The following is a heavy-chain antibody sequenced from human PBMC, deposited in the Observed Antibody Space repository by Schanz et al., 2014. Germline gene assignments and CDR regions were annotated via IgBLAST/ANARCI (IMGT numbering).Heavy chain of an antibody. D-gene: IGHD3-10*01. CDR1: GYTFISYG. CDR2: ISAYNGHT. V-gene: IGHV1-18*01. J-gene: IGHJ6*02. Sequence: QVQLVQSGPEVKKPGASVTVSCRASGYTFISYGIKWVRQAPGQGLEWMGWISAYNGHTDYAQKLQGRVTLTTDTSTSTAYMELRNQRSADTAVYYCARSKRFGEMDVWGQGTTVTVSS. CDR3: ARSKRFGEMDV.